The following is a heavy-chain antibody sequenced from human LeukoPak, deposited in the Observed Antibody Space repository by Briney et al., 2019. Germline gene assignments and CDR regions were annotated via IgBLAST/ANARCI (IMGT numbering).Heavy chain of an antibody. CDR3: ARRLSKSSGGSRGGFDI. J-gene: IGHJ3*02. CDR2: IYYSGST. CDR1: GGSISSSSYY. D-gene: IGHD1-26*01. V-gene: IGHV4-39*01. Sequence: SETLSLTCTVSGGSISSSSYYWGWIRQPPGKGLEWIGSIYYSGSTYYNPSLKSRVTISVDTSKNQFSLKLSSVTAADTAVYYCARRLSKSSGGSRGGFDIWGQGTIITVSS.